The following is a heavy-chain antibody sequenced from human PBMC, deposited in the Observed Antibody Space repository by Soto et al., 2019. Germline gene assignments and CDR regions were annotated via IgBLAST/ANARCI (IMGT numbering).Heavy chain of an antibody. V-gene: IGHV4-4*07. CDR3: ARDLPPYDRSRQAAGAFED. CDR2: VFGNGAGTP. Sequence: VQLQESGPGLVRPSETLSLTCSVSGSSFTGDYWSWIRQPAGKGLEWIGRVFGNGAGTPIYNFSLKNRVTMSVDSSTKQFSLKVTSVTAADTAVYFCARDLPPYDRSRQAAGAFEDWGQGILVTVSS. D-gene: IGHD3-22*01. J-gene: IGHJ4*02. CDR1: GSSFTGDY.